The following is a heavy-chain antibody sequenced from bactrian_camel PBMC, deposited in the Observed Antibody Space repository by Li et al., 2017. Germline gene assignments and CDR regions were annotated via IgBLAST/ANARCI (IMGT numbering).Heavy chain of an antibody. D-gene: IGHD2*01. J-gene: IGHJ4*01. CDR1: GITYRDPC. V-gene: IGHV3S1*01. Sequence: HVQLVESGGGSVQLEGSLRLSCESSGITYRDPCMGWFRQAPGKEREGVAVMLARNAYYHDSVKGRFTVSRDMTKKTMWLRMSNLKAEDTALYICAAKSGFSFVTKPLSEDNFGVWGRGTQVTVSS. CDR3: AAKSGFSFVTKPLSEDNFGV. CDR2: MLARNA.